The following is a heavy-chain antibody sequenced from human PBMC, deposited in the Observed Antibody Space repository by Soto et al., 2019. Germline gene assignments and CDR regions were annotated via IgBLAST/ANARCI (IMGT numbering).Heavy chain of an antibody. J-gene: IGHJ3*02. CDR2: ISVGGVNT. D-gene: IGHD1-20*01. CDR1: GLSVSSYA. CDR3: TRDRSFIPHITDAFDI. V-gene: IGHV3-23*01. Sequence: GGSLRLSCAASGLSVSSYAMRWVRQAPGKGLQWVSGISVGGVNTYYADSVKGRFIISRDDSNNTLYLHMSSLRAEDTAVYYCTRDRSFIPHITDAFDIWGQGTMVTVSS.